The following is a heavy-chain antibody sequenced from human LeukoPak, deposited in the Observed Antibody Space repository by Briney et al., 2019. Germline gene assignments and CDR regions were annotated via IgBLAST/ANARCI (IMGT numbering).Heavy chain of an antibody. J-gene: IGHJ6*03. Sequence: GGSLRLSCAASGFTFSSYSMNWVRQAPGKGLEWVANIKQDGSEKYYADSVKGRFTISRDNAKNSLYLQMNSLRAEDTAVYYCAKWGHYDFWSNPPTMGYYYMDVWGKGTTVTVSS. CDR3: AKWGHYDFWSNPPTMGYYYMDV. D-gene: IGHD3-3*01. V-gene: IGHV3-7*03. CDR1: GFTFSSYS. CDR2: IKQDGSEK.